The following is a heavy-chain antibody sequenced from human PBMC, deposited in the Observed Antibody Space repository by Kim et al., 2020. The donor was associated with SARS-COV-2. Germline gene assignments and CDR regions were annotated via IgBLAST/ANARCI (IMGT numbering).Heavy chain of an antibody. Sequence: SETLSLTCAVYGGSFSGYYWSWIRQPPGKGLEWIGEINHSGSTNYNPSLKSRVTISVDTSKNQFSLKLSSVTAADTAVYYCARISPIITSAFDIWGQGT. CDR2: INHSGST. CDR1: GGSFSGYY. J-gene: IGHJ3*02. D-gene: IGHD3-10*01. CDR3: ARISPIITSAFDI. V-gene: IGHV4-34*01.